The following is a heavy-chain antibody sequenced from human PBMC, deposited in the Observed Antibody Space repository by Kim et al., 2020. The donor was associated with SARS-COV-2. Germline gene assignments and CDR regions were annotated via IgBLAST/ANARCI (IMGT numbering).Heavy chain of an antibody. J-gene: IGHJ4*02. D-gene: IGHD2-21*01. Sequence: SETLSLTCAVSGGSISSSNWWSWVRQPPGRGLEWIGEIYHSGSTNYNPSLKSRVTISVDKSKNQFSLKLSSVTAADTAVYYCARVGTPEGGGYWDRFFDYWGQGTLVTVSS. CDR1: GGSISSSNW. CDR3: ARVGTPEGGGYWDRFFDY. CDR2: IYHSGST. V-gene: IGHV4-4*02.